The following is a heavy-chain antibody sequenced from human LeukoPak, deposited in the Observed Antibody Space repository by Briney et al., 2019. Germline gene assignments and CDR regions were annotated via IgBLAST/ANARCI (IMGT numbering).Heavy chain of an antibody. CDR2: INPNSGGT. CDR1: GYTFTGYY. Sequence: RASVKVSCKASGYTFTGYYMHWVRQAPGQGLEWMGWINPNSGGTNYAQKFQGRVTMTRDTSISTAYMELSRLGSDDTAVYYCARGNYYDSSGYYNYYFDYWGQGTLVTVSS. D-gene: IGHD3-22*01. CDR3: ARGNYYDSSGYYNYYFDY. V-gene: IGHV1-2*02. J-gene: IGHJ4*02.